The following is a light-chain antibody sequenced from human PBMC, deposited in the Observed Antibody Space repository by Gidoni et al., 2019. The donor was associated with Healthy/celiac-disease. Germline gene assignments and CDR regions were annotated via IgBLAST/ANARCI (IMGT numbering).Light chain of an antibody. CDR2: GAS. CDR1: QSVSSN. CDR3: QQYNNWTPYT. J-gene: IGKJ2*01. Sequence: EIVMTQSPATLSVSPGARATLSCRASQSVSSNLAWYQQKPGQAPRLLIYGASTRATGIPARFSGSGSGTEFTLTISSRQSEDFAVYYCQQYNNWTPYTFGQGTKLEIK. V-gene: IGKV3-15*01.